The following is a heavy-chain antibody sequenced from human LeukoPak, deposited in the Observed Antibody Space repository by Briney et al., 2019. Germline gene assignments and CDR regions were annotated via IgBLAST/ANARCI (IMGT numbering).Heavy chain of an antibody. Sequence: SETLSLTCTVSGGSTSSHYWSWIRQPPGKGLEWIGNIYTGGTTNYNPSLKSGVTISIDTSKNQLSLHLASVTAADTAVYYCTKATKWLAFDDWGRGTLVTVSS. D-gene: IGHD6-19*01. CDR2: IYTGGTT. CDR1: GGSTSSHY. CDR3: TKATKWLAFDD. V-gene: IGHV4-59*11. J-gene: IGHJ4*02.